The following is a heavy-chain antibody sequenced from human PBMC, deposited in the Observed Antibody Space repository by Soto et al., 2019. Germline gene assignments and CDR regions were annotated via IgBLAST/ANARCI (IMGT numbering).Heavy chain of an antibody. CDR1: GGSITNYY. Sequence: QVQLQESGPGLVKPSETLSLTCTVSGGSITNYYCSWFRQPPGKGLEWIGYIQYDGYSAYNLSLKRGLTMSMDTSKTQFSLMRESVTATDTAVYYCARHGFGSLHGLVDVWGQGTTVIVSS. D-gene: IGHD3-10*01. V-gene: IGHV4-59*08. CDR2: IQYDGYS. J-gene: IGHJ6*02. CDR3: ARHGFGSLHGLVDV.